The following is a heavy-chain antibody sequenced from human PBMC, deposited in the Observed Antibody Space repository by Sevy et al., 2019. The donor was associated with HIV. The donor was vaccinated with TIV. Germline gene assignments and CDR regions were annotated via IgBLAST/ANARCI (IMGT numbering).Heavy chain of an antibody. CDR1: GGSFSGYY. D-gene: IGHD1-1*01. V-gene: IGHV4-34*01. J-gene: IGHJ4*02. CDR3: ARTVRGALDPEETDYFDY. CDR2: INHIGST. Sequence: SETLSLTCAVYGGSFSGYYWTWIRQPPGKGLEWIGEINHIGSTNYNPSLKSRVTISVDTSKNQFSLNLSSVTAADTAIYCCARTVRGALDPEETDYFDYWGQGTLVTVSS.